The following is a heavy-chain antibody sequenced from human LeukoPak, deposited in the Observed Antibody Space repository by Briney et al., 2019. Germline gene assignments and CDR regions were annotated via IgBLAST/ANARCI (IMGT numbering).Heavy chain of an antibody. Sequence: GGSLRLSCAASGFTFSSYAMSWVRQAPGKGLEWVSAIGGSGGSTYYADSVRGRFTISRDNSKNTLYLQMNSLRAEDTAVYYCAKDEGYDSSGYYNPIDYWGQGTLVTVSS. J-gene: IGHJ4*02. V-gene: IGHV3-23*01. CDR2: IGGSGGST. D-gene: IGHD3-22*01. CDR1: GFTFSSYA. CDR3: AKDEGYDSSGYYNPIDY.